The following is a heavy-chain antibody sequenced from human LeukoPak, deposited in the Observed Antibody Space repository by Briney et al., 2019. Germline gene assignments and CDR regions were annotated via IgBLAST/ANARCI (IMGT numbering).Heavy chain of an antibody. V-gene: IGHV3-30*18. CDR1: GFTFNNYG. CDR2: ISYDGSNK. J-gene: IGHJ4*02. CDR3: ANDIILPGDC. D-gene: IGHD3-3*01. Sequence: GGSLRLSCAASGFTFNNYGMHWVRQAPGKGLEWVAVISYDGSNKYYADSVKGRFTISRDNSKDTLYLQMNSLRPEDTAVYYCANDIILPGDCWGQGTLSPSPQ.